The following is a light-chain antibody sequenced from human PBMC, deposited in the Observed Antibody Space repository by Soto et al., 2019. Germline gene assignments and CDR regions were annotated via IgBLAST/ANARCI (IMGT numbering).Light chain of an antibody. CDR3: QAWDRTTYV. Sequence: SYELTQPSSVSVSPGQRVSISCSGDKLEKKYVCWYQQKPGQSPVLVIYQDGKRPSGIPERFSGSTSGNTATLTISGTQAMDEADYYCQAWDRTTYVFGTGTKVTVL. J-gene: IGLJ1*01. CDR2: QDG. CDR1: KLEKKY. V-gene: IGLV3-1*01.